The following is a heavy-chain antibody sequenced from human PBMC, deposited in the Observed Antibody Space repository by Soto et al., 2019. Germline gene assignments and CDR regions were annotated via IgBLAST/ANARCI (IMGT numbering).Heavy chain of an antibody. CDR3: AREVIDCSSTSCYSVWLDP. CDR1: GGSFGSYY. D-gene: IGHD2-2*02. J-gene: IGHJ5*02. Sequence: PSETLSFTCTVYGGSFGSYYWSWIRQSPGKGLEWIGDINHSGVTNYNPSLKSRVTISIDTSKNQFSLRLTSMTAADTAVYYCAREVIDCSSTSCYSVWLDPWGQGTLVTVS. V-gene: IGHV4-34*01. CDR2: INHSGVT.